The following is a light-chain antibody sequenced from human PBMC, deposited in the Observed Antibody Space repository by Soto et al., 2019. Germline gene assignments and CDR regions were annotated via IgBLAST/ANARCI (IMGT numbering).Light chain of an antibody. J-gene: IGLJ1*01. CDR2: EVV. CDR3: KSYAGSNTYV. CDR1: KNDIGVYDF. V-gene: IGLV2-8*01. Sequence: QSALTQCPSASGSPGQSVTISCTGTKNDIGVYDFVSWYQHHPGKAPRLIIYEVVQRPSGVPDRFSGSKSGNTASLTVSGLQAADEADYFCKSYAGSNTYVFGSGTKVTV.